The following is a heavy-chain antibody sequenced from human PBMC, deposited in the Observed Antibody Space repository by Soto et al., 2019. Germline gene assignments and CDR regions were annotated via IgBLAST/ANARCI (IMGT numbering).Heavy chain of an antibody. CDR2: INRLSTST. D-gene: IGHD2-21*01. J-gene: IGHJ6*02. CDR3: ARVLSGDARTSQRGSDV. Sequence: GGALILSCRAGEFCCCRWTMHQDCQSPGPSLEWISSINRLSTSTYYADSVKGRCTISRDNAKNSLFLQIDSLRAEDTAIYYCARVLSGDARTSQRGSDVWGQGIRVTVSS. CDR1: EFCCCRWT. V-gene: IGHV3-21*01.